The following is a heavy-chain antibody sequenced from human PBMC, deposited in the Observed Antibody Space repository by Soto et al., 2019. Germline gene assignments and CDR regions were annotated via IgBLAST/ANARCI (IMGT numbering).Heavy chain of an antibody. CDR1: GYTFSNYA. CDR3: ARAELDRGEVGYFCMVV. D-gene: IGHD2-15*01. V-gene: IGHV1-18*04. J-gene: IGHJ6*02. Sequence: VSVKVSCKTSGYTFSNYAISWVRQAPGQGLEWMGWISSYNSNNGDTKSAQMLQGRVTMTIDTSATTAYMELRSLRSDDTAPYHCARAELDRGEVGYFCMVVLDQGPTVTVSS. CDR2: ISSYNSNNGDT.